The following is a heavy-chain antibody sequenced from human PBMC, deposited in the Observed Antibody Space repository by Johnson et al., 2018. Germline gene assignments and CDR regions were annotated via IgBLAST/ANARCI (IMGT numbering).Heavy chain of an antibody. CDR1: GFTFGDYA. CDR3: ARRERRYDYLEAFDI. CDR2: IRNKAYGGTT. Sequence: VQLVESGGGLVQPGRSLRLSCKASGFTFGDYAMSWFRQAPGKGLEWVGFIRNKAYGGTTEYATPLKGKFTISRDDSKNIAYLPMNSLKAVDTAVYYCARRERRYDYLEAFDIWGQGTMVTVSS. V-gene: IGHV3-49*03. D-gene: IGHD5-12*01. J-gene: IGHJ3*02.